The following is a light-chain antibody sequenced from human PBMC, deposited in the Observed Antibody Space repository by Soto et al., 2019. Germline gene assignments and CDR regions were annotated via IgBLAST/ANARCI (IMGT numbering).Light chain of an antibody. CDR1: SGDVGRYNY. V-gene: IGLV2-8*01. J-gene: IGLJ3*02. CDR2: GVS. Sequence: QSALTQPPSASGSPGQSVTISCTGTSGDVGRYNYVSWYQQHPRKAPKLLIYGVSKRPSGVPDRFSGSKSGNTASLTVSGLQAEDEAHYYCSSYAGSNTWVFGGGTKVTVL. CDR3: SSYAGSNTWV.